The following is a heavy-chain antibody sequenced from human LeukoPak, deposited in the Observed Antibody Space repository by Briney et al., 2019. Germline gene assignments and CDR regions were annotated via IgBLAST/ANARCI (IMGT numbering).Heavy chain of an antibody. V-gene: IGHV4-34*01. Sequence: SETLSLTCAVYGGSFSGYYWSWIRQPPGKGLEWIGSIYYSGSTYYNPSLKSRVTISVDTSKNQFSLKLSSVTAADTAVYYCASSAMATDYWGQGTLVTVSS. CDR3: ASSAMATDY. J-gene: IGHJ4*02. CDR1: GGSFSGYY. D-gene: IGHD5-18*01. CDR2: IYYSGST.